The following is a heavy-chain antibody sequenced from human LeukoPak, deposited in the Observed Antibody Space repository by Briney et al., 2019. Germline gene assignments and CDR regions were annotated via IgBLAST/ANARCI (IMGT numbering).Heavy chain of an antibody. CDR2: IYYSGST. Sequence: SETLSLTCTVSGGSISSSSYYWGWIRQPPGKGLEWIGSIYYSGSTYYNPSLKSRVTISVDTSKNQFSLKLSSVTAADTAVYYCARHYYDSSGYYYVRYWGQGTLVTVSS. CDR3: ARHYYDSSGYYYVRY. D-gene: IGHD3-22*01. V-gene: IGHV4-39*01. CDR1: GGSISSSSYY. J-gene: IGHJ4*02.